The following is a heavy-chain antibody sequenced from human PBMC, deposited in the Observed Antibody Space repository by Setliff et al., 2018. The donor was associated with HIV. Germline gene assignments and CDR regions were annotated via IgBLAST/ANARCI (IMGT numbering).Heavy chain of an antibody. D-gene: IGHD3-10*01. CDR3: ARGVLYGLSEY. CDR1: GHTPRHYG. V-gene: IGHV1-69*11. J-gene: IGHJ4*02. CDR2: LIPVLGEP. Sequence: GASAKVSCKASGHTPRHYGINWIRQAPGQGLEWVGSLIPVLGEPHYAPRFQGRVTITADDSTNTAYLELSNLRFDDTATYYCARGVLYGLSEYWGTGSLVTVPQ.